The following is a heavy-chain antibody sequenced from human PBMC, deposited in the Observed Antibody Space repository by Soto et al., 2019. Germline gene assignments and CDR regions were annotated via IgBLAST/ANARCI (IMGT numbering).Heavy chain of an antibody. V-gene: IGHV1-46*01. Sequence: ASVEVSCKASGYTFTSDEMHWARQAPGQGLEWMGIINPGSGSTSYAQKFQGRVTMTRDTSASTAYMELSSLRSEDTAVYYCASEYDFWSGYYIPYYFDYWGQGTLVTVSS. J-gene: IGHJ4*02. CDR3: ASEYDFWSGYYIPYYFDY. CDR2: INPGSGST. CDR1: GYTFTSDE. D-gene: IGHD3-3*01.